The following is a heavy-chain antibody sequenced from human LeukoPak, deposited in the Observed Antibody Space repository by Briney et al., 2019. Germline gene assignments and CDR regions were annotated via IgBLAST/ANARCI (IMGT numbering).Heavy chain of an antibody. CDR3: ASTGIFGVVI. J-gene: IGHJ4*02. V-gene: IGHV1-69*13. Sequence: ASVKVSCKASGGTFSSYAISWVRQAPGQGLEWMGGIIPIFGTANYAQKFQGRVTITADESTSTAYMELSSLRSEDTAVYYCASTGIFGVVIWGQGTLVTVSS. D-gene: IGHD3-3*01. CDR1: GGTFSSYA. CDR2: IIPIFGTA.